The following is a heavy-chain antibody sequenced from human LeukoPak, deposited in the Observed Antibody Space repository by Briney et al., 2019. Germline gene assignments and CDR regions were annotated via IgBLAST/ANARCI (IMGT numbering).Heavy chain of an antibody. CDR3: ARDLGIRAYGIAAAVYYFDY. J-gene: IGHJ4*02. Sequence: SQTLSLTCAISGDSVSSNSAAWNWIRQSPSRGLEWLGRTYYRSNWYNDYAVSVKSRITINPDTSKNQFSLQLNSVTPEDTAVYYCARDLGIRAYGIAAAVYYFDYWGQGTLVTVSS. CDR2: TYYRSNWYN. CDR1: GDSVSSNSAA. V-gene: IGHV6-1*01. D-gene: IGHD6-13*01.